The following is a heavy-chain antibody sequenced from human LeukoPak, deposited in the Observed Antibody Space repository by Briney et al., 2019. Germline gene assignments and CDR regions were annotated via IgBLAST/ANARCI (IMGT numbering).Heavy chain of an antibody. J-gene: IGHJ4*02. CDR3: ARDLGYCSSTSCSDTFDY. D-gene: IGHD2-2*01. CDR1: GFTFTSHG. Sequence: GGSLRLSCAASGFTFTSHGMHWVRQTPGKGLEWVAFIRYDGSSKYYADSVKGRFTISRDNSKNTLYLQMNSLRAEDTAVYYCARDLGYCSSTSCSDTFDYWGQGTLVTVSS. V-gene: IGHV3-30*02. CDR2: IRYDGSSK.